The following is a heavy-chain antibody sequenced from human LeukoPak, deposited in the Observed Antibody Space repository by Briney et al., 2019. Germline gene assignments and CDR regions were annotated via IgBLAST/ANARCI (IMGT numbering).Heavy chain of an antibody. CDR3: AICRKFYSDSSGYCNYFDY. D-gene: IGHD3-22*01. Sequence: SETLSLTCSASGRSISSSRDYWGWIRHPPGKGPEWFQSIYYSGRTYYNLSLKSRVTMSVDTSKNQFSLKLSSVTAADTAVYYCAICRKFYSDSSGYCNYFDYWGQGTLVTVSS. J-gene: IGHJ4*02. CDR2: IYYSGRT. V-gene: IGHV4-39*01. CDR1: GRSISSSRDY.